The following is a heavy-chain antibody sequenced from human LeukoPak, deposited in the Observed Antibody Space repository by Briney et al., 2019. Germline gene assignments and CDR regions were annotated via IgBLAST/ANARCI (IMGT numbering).Heavy chain of an antibody. J-gene: IGHJ3*02. CDR1: GDSISSYY. CDR2: INHSGST. Sequence: PSETLSLTCTVSGDSISSYYWSWIRQPPGKGLEWIGEINHSGSTNYNPSLKSRVTISVDTSKNQFSLKLSSVTAADTAVYYCARADYFIAAAAFDIWGQGTMVTVSS. CDR3: ARADYFIAAAAFDI. V-gene: IGHV4-34*01. D-gene: IGHD6-13*01.